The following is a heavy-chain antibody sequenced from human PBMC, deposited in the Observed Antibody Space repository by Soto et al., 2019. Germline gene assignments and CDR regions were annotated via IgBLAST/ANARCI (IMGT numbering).Heavy chain of an antibody. CDR3: ARRATSWFFDY. Sequence: SETLSLTCTVSGGSISDYYWSWIRQPPGKGLEWIGYIFYSGSTNYNPSLKSRVTVSVDTSKNQFSLRLSSVAAADTAVYYCARRATSWFFDYWGQGTLVTVSS. J-gene: IGHJ4*02. CDR1: GGSISDYY. V-gene: IGHV4-59*01. D-gene: IGHD2-2*01. CDR2: IFYSGST.